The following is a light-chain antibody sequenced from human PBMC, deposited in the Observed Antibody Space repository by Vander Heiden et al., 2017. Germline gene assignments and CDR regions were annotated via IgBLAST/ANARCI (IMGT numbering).Light chain of an antibody. CDR2: APS. V-gene: IGKV3-20*01. Sequence: EIVLTQSPRTLSLSPGESASLSCRASQSVSDCYLAWYQQKPGQPHRLLIFAPSTRATGIPGRFSGSGSGKDFTLTISGLEADDAAVYYCHQYATPPYTFGQGTKLEIK. CDR1: QSVSDCY. J-gene: IGKJ2*01. CDR3: HQYATPPYT.